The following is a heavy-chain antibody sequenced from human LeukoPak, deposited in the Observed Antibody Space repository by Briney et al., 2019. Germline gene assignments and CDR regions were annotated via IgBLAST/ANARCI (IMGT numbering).Heavy chain of an antibody. CDR3: TTEPGFGFDY. D-gene: IGHD3-10*01. V-gene: IGHV3-15*01. CDR1: GFTLSNAW. J-gene: IGHJ4*02. Sequence: GGPLRLSCAASGFTLSNAWMSWVRQAPGEGLESVGRMKSKTDGGTTDYAARVKGRFTISRDDSKTTLYLQMNSLKTEDTAVYYCTTEPGFGFDYWGQGTLVTVSS. CDR2: MKSKTDGGTT.